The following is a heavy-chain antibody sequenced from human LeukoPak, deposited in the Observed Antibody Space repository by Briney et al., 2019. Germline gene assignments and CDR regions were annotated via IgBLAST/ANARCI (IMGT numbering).Heavy chain of an antibody. Sequence: SETLSLTCTVSGGSISSYYWSWIRQPPGKGLEWIGYIYYSGSTNYNPSLKSRVTISVDTSKNQFSLKLSSVTAADTAVYYCARVGHYDYVWGSYRYFDYWGQGTLVTVSS. CDR3: ARVGHYDYVWGSYRYFDY. J-gene: IGHJ4*02. CDR2: IYYSGST. D-gene: IGHD3-16*02. V-gene: IGHV4-59*01. CDR1: GGSISSYY.